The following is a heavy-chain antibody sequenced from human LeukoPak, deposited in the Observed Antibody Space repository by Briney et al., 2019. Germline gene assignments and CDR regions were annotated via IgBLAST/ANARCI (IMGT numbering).Heavy chain of an antibody. V-gene: IGHV3-74*01. D-gene: IGHD5-24*01. J-gene: IGHJ3*02. Sequence: PGGSLRLSCAASGFTFSHYWMHWVRQAPGKGLVWVTHINSEGSSTRYADSVKGRFNISRDNAKNTLYLQMNSLRAEDTAVYYCARGLPTNAFDIWGQGTMVTVSS. CDR3: ARGLPTNAFDI. CDR1: GFTFSHYW. CDR2: INSEGSST.